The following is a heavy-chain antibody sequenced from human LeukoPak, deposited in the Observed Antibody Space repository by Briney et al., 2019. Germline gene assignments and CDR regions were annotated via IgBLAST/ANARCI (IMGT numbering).Heavy chain of an antibody. CDR2: IYPENSYV. CDR1: DSRFTNCW. J-gene: IGHJ5*02. D-gene: IGHD1-14*01. Sequence: GASLQISCQGSDSRFTNCWIGWVRQQPGRGLEWMGLIYPENSYVRYSPSLQGQVIISVDKSISTAYLQWNNLKASDTAMYYCARQNREDATGRKFDPWGQGTLVSVSS. CDR3: ARQNREDATGRKFDP. V-gene: IGHV5-51*01.